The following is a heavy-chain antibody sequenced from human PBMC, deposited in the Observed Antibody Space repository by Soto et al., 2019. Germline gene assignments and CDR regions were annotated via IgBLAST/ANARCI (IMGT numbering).Heavy chain of an antibody. CDR1: GYTFTSYD. D-gene: IGHD1-1*01. J-gene: IGHJ6*02. CDR3: ARARGDGIVTNYYYYDMDV. CDR2: INPNSGGT. V-gene: IGHV1-2*04. Sequence: ASVKVSCKASGYTFTSYDIRWVRQAPGQGLEWMGWINPNSGGTNYAQKFQGWVTMTRDTSITTAYMELSRLTSDDTAVYYCARARGDGIVTNYYYYDMDVWGQGTTVTVSS.